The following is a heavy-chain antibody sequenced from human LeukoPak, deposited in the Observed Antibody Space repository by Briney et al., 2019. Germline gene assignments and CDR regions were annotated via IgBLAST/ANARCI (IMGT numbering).Heavy chain of an antibody. V-gene: IGHV1-69*13. CDR2: IIPIFGTA. J-gene: IGHJ1*01. D-gene: IGHD3-16*02. CDR3: ARGSYPAYHAEYFQH. CDR1: GGTFSSYA. Sequence: SVKVSCKASGGTFSSYAISWVRQAPGQGLEWMGGIIPIFGTANYAQKFQGRVTITADESTSTAYMELSSLRSEDTAVYYCARGSYPAYHAEYFQHWGQGTLVTVSS.